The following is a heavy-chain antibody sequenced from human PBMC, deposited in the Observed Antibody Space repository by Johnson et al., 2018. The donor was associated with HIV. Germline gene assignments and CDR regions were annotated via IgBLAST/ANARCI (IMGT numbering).Heavy chain of an antibody. Sequence: QVQLVESRGGLVKPGGSLRLSCAASGFTFSSYGMHWVRQAPGKGLEWVAFIRYDGSNKYYADSVKGRFTISRDNSKNTLYLQMNSLRAEDTAVYYCARDRGAGSSGAFDIWGQGTMVTVSS. D-gene: IGHD6-6*01. CDR2: IRYDGSNK. J-gene: IGHJ3*02. CDR1: GFTFSSYG. V-gene: IGHV3-30*02. CDR3: ARDRGAGSSGAFDI.